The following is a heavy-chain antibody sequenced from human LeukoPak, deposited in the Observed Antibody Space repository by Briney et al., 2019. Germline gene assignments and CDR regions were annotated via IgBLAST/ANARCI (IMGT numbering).Heavy chain of an antibody. Sequence: ASVKVSCKASGYTFTSYGISWVRQAPGQGLEWMGMIYPRDGSTSYAQKFQGRVTVTRDTSTSTVHMELSGLRSEDTAVYYCARDQEGFDYWGQGTLVTISS. CDR2: IYPRDGST. CDR1: GYTFTSYG. CDR3: ARDQEGFDY. V-gene: IGHV1-46*01. J-gene: IGHJ4*02.